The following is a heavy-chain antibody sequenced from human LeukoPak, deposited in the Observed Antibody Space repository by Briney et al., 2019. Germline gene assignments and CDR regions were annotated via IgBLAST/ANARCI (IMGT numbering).Heavy chain of an antibody. V-gene: IGHV3-23*01. J-gene: IGHJ4*02. Sequence: GGSLRLSCAASGFTFSSYAMSWVRQAPGKGLEWVSAISGSGGSTYYADSVKGRFTISRDNSKNTLYLQMNSLRAEDTAVYYCAKDYEYSSSSGIRWRVVQPRGSFDYWGQGTLVTVSS. CDR3: AKDYEYSSSSGIRWRVVQPRGSFDY. D-gene: IGHD6-6*01. CDR1: GFTFSSYA. CDR2: ISGSGGST.